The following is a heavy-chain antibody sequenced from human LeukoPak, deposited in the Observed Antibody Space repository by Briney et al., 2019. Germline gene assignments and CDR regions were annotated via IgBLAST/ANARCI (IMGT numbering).Heavy chain of an antibody. V-gene: IGHV4-34*12. CDR1: GGSFSGYY. CDR2: IFHSGST. J-gene: IGHJ3*02. Sequence: SETLSLTCAVYGGSFSGYYWSWIRQPPGKGLEWIGSIFHSGSTYYNPSLKSRVTISVDTSKKQFSLKLSSVTAADTAVYYCARANYYDSSGYSRGAFDIWGQGTMVTVSS. D-gene: IGHD3-22*01. CDR3: ARANYYDSSGYSRGAFDI.